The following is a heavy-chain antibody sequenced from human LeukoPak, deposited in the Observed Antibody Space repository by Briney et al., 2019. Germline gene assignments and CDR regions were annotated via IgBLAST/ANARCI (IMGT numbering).Heavy chain of an antibody. CDR1: GFTFSNAW. Sequence: GGSLRLSCAASGFTFSNAWMSWVRQAPGKGLEWVGRIKSKTDGGTTDYAAPVKGRFTISRDDSKNTLYLQMNSLRAEDTAVYYCAKGAAGSRQYYSGGFDPWGQGTLVTVSS. J-gene: IGHJ5*02. CDR2: IKSKTDGGTT. CDR3: AKGAAGSRQYYSGGFDP. D-gene: IGHD3-10*01. V-gene: IGHV3-15*01.